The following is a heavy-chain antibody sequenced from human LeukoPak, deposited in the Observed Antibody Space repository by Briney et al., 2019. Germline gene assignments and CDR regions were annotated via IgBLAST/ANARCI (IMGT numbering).Heavy chain of an antibody. Sequence: SETLSLTCTVSGGSISSYYWSWIRQPPGKGLEWIGYIYYSGSTNYNPSLKSRVTISLDTSKNQLSLKLNSVTAADTAVYYCASQGLGYCTGGSCPWFDYWGQGTLVTVSS. V-gene: IGHV4-59*01. CDR3: ASQGLGYCTGGSCPWFDY. J-gene: IGHJ4*01. CDR1: GGSISSYY. D-gene: IGHD2-15*01. CDR2: IYYSGST.